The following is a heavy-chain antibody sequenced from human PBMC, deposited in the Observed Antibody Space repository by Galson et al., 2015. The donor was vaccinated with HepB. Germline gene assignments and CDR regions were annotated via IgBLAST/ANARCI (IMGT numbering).Heavy chain of an antibody. J-gene: IGHJ4*02. CDR2: IGGSGAST. Sequence: SLRLSCAASGFTFNNYVMNWVRLAPGKGLEWVSSIGGSGASTYYPDSMRGRFTISRDNSKKTVFLQMNRLRASDTAVYYCAKNSGSNWFVPHHFDGWGQGTLVTVSS. D-gene: IGHD6-13*01. CDR3: AKNSGSNWFVPHHFDG. V-gene: IGHV3-23*01. CDR1: GFTFNNYV.